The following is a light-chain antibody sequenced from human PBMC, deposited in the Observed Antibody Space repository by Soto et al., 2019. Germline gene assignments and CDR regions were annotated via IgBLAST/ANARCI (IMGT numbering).Light chain of an antibody. J-gene: IGKJ5*01. CDR2: AAS. Sequence: DIQMTQSPSSLSASVGDRVTITCLASQSISSYLNWNQQKPGKATKLLIYAASSLQSGVTSRFIGSGSGTDFTLTISSLQTEDFATYYCKQSYSTPIPFGQGTRLEIK. V-gene: IGKV1-39*01. CDR3: KQSYSTPIP. CDR1: QSISSY.